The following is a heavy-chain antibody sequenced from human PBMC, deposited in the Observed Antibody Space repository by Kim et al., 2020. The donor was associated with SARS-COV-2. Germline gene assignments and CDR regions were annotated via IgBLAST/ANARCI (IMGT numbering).Heavy chain of an antibody. Sequence: GGSLRLSCAASGFTVSSNYMSWVRQAPGKGLEWVSVIYSGGSTYYADSVKGRFTISRDNSKNTLYLQMNSLRAEDTAVYYCARAHYDILTDHGYYFDYWGQGTLVTVSS. J-gene: IGHJ4*02. V-gene: IGHV3-66*02. CDR1: GFTVSSNY. D-gene: IGHD3-9*01. CDR3: ARAHYDILTDHGYYFDY. CDR2: IYSGGST.